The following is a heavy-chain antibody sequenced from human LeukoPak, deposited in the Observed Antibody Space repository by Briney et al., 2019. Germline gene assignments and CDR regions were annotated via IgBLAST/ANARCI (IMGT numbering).Heavy chain of an antibody. CDR1: GYTFTGYY. CDR2: INPNSGGT. V-gene: IGHV1-2*02. Sequence: ASVKVSCKASGYTFTGYYMHWVRQAPGQGLEWMGWINPNSGGTNYAQKFQGRVTMTRDTSISTAYMELSRLRSDDTAVYYCARDLQDSSDPQAFDIWGQGTMVTVSS. D-gene: IGHD3-22*01. J-gene: IGHJ3*02. CDR3: ARDLQDSSDPQAFDI.